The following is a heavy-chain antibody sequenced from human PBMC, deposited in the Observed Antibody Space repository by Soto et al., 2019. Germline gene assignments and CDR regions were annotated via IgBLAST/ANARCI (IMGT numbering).Heavy chain of an antibody. CDR2: IDPSDSYT. V-gene: IGHV5-10-1*01. J-gene: IGHJ6*02. D-gene: IGHD3-3*01. Sequence: XDSLKVSWKCSGYSFTSYGVSLVLQMPGKGLEWMGRIDPSDSYTNYSPSFQGHVTISADKSISTAYLQWSSLKASDTAMYYCARRPKSADYYYYGMDVCGQRTTVTVSS. CDR3: ARRPKSADYYYYGMDV. CDR1: GYSFTSYG.